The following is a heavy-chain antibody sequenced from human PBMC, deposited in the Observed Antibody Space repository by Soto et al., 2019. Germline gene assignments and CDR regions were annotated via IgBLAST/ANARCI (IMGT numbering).Heavy chain of an antibody. CDR3: ARSSNNWNDVYWFDP. CDR1: GGSFSGYY. J-gene: IGHJ5*02. D-gene: IGHD1-1*01. CDR2: INHSGST. V-gene: IGHV4-34*01. Sequence: PSETLSLTCAVYGGSFSGYYWSWIRQPPGKGLEWIGEINHSGSTYYSASLKSRFTISVDTSKNQFSLNLSFVTAADTAVYYCARSSNNWNDVYWFDPWGQGTLVTVSS.